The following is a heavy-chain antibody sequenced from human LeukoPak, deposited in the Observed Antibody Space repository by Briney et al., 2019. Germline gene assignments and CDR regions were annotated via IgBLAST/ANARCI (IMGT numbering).Heavy chain of an antibody. V-gene: IGHV3-23*01. CDR3: AGGGNGEDLLDY. CDR1: GFTFSSYA. CDR2: ISGSGGST. J-gene: IGHJ4*02. Sequence: GGSLRLSCAASGFTFSSYAMSWVRQAPGKGLEWVSAISGSGGSTYYADSVKGRFTISRDNSKNTLYLQMNSLRAEDTAVYYCAGGGNGEDLLDYWGQGTLVTVSS. D-gene: IGHD2-8*01.